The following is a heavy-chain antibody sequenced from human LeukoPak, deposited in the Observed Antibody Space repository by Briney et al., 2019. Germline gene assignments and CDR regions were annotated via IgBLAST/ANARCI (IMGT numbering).Heavy chain of an antibody. CDR2: ISYDGGNK. CDR1: GFTFSTYA. CDR3: ARDTGTHLFDY. V-gene: IGHV3-30-3*01. Sequence: PGRSLRLSCAASGFTFSTYALHWVRQAPGKGLEWVAVISYDGGNKYYADSVKGRFTISRDNYKNTLYLQMNSLRAEDTAVYYSARDTGTHLFDYWGQGTLVTVSS. J-gene: IGHJ4*02. D-gene: IGHD2-8*02.